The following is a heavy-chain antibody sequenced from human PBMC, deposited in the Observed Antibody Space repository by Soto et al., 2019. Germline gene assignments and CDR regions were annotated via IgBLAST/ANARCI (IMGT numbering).Heavy chain of an antibody. CDR2: ISGSGGST. J-gene: IGHJ6*03. Sequence: EVQLLESGGGLVQPGGSLRLSCAASGFTFSSYAMSWVRQAPGKGLEWVSAISGSGGSTYYADPVKGRFTISRDNSKNTLYLQMNSLRAEDTAVYYCAKGGNRNDGTFSYYYYMDVWGKGTTVTVSS. V-gene: IGHV3-23*01. CDR3: AKGGNRNDGTFSYYYYMDV. CDR1: GFTFSSYA. D-gene: IGHD1-1*01.